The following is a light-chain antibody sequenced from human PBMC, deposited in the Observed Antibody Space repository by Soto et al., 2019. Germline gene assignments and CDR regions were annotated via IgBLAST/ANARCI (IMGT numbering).Light chain of an antibody. Sequence: EIVMTQSPATLSVFPGERATLSCRASQSVNGNLAWYQQRRGQAPRLLIYGASTRATGIPARFSGSGSGTEFALTISSLQSEDFAIYYCQQYHNWPRTVGQGTKVEIK. CDR3: QQYHNWPRT. CDR1: QSVNGN. V-gene: IGKV3-15*01. CDR2: GAS. J-gene: IGKJ1*01.